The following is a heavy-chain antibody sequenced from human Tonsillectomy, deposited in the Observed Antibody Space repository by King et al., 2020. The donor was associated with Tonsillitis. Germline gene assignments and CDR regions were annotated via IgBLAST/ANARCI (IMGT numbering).Heavy chain of an antibody. J-gene: IGHJ6*02. V-gene: IGHV4-59*01. CDR3: ARGNPPRGSYYYGMDV. D-gene: IGHD2/OR15-2a*01. CDR1: GGSISNYY. CDR2: IYYSGSS. Sequence: QLQESGPGLVKPSETLSLTCTVSGGSISNYYWSWIRQPPGKGLEWIGYIYYSGSSNYNPSLKSRVTISVDTSKNQFSLKLSSVTAADRAVYYCARGNPPRGSYYYGMDVWGQGTTVTVSS.